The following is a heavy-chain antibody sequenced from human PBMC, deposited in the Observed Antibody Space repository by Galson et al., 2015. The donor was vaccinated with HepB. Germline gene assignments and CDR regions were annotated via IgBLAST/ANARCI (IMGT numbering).Heavy chain of an antibody. V-gene: IGHV2-5*02. J-gene: IGHJ3*02. CDR3: ARVLTYYYDSSGSHGAFDI. CDR1: GFSLSTTGVG. D-gene: IGHD3-22*01. Sequence: PALVKPTQTLTLTCTFSGFSLSTTGVGVGWIRQPPGKALEWLALIYWDGDQRYSPSLKSRLTITKDTSKNQVVLTMTNMDPVDTATYYCARVLTYYYDSSGSHGAFDIWGQGTMVTVSS. CDR2: IYWDGDQ.